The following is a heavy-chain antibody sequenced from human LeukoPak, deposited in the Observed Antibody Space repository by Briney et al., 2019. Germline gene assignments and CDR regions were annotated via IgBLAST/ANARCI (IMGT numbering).Heavy chain of an antibody. V-gene: IGHV4-39*07. CDR2: VYYSGST. J-gene: IGHJ1*01. D-gene: IGHD4-17*01. CDR3: ASGDYGDYGFQH. CDR1: GGSISSSPYY. Sequence: PSETLSLTCTVSGGSISSSPYYWGWIRQPPGKGLEWLASVYYSGSTYYNPSLKSRVTISVDTSKNQFSLKLSSVTAADTAVYYCASGDYGDYGFQHWGQGTLVTVSS.